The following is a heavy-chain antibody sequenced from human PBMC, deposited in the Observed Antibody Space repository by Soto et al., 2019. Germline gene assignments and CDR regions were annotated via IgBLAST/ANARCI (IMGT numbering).Heavy chain of an antibody. Sequence: EVQLAESGGGLAQPGGSLRLSCAASGFTLSGYAMDWFRQAPGKGLEYVSGISSNGVGTYYANSVQGRFTISRDNSKNTVYLQMGSLRPEDMAVYYCARSARPDFYYMDVWGKGTTVTVS. V-gene: IGHV3-64*01. CDR3: ARSARPDFYYMDV. CDR1: GFTLSGYA. D-gene: IGHD6-6*01. J-gene: IGHJ6*03. CDR2: ISSNGVGT.